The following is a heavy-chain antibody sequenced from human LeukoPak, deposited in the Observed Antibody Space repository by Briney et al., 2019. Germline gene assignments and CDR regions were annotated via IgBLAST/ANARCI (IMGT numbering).Heavy chain of an antibody. CDR2: IYPGDSDT. J-gene: IGHJ6*02. V-gene: IGHV5-51*01. Sequence: KCGASLQISCKGSGYSFTSYWIGWVRQLPGKGLEWMGIIYPGDSDTRYSPSFQGQVTISADKSISTAYLQWSSLKASDTAMYYCARLMYNWNFSGMDVWGQGTTVTVSS. CDR3: ARLMYNWNFSGMDV. CDR1: GYSFTSYW. D-gene: IGHD1-7*01.